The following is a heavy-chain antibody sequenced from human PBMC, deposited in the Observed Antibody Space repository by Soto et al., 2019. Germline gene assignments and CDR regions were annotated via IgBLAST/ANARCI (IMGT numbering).Heavy chain of an antibody. D-gene: IGHD6-19*01. Sequence: SETLSLTCTVSGGSISSSSYYWGWIRQPPGKGLEWIGSIYYSGSTYYNPSLKSRVAISVDTSKNQFSLKLSSVTAADTAVYYCASLSYSSGWYWLDPWGQGTLVTVSS. CDR1: GGSISSSSYY. J-gene: IGHJ5*02. CDR3: ASLSYSSGWYWLDP. V-gene: IGHV4-39*01. CDR2: IYYSGST.